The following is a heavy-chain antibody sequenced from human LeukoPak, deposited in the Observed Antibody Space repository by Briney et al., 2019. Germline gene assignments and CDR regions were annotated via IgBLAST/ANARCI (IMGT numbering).Heavy chain of an antibody. CDR2: ISSSSSYI. Sequence: TGGSLRLSCTASGFTFSSYGMHWVRQAPGKGLEWVSSISSSSSYIYYADSVKGRFTISRDNAKNSLYLQMNSLRAEDTAVYYCARAGELGYCSGGSCPVYYYYYYMDVWGKGTTVTVSS. CDR1: GFTFSSYG. V-gene: IGHV3-21*01. CDR3: ARAGELGYCSGGSCPVYYYYYYMDV. D-gene: IGHD2-15*01. J-gene: IGHJ6*03.